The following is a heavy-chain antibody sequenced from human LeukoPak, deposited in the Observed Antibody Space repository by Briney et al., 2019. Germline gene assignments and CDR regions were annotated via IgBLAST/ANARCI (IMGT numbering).Heavy chain of an antibody. CDR2: VHYSGTT. V-gene: IGHV4-39*07. CDR1: GDSISSSTYY. D-gene: IGHD6-13*01. CDR3: ASHSGLWQQLGVFQH. J-gene: IGHJ1*01. Sequence: SETLSLTCSVSGDSISSSTYYWGWIRQPPGKGLEWIGSVHYSGTTYYNPSLKSRVTISVDTSKNQFSLRLSSVTAADTAVYYCASHSGLWQQLGVFQHWGQGTLVTVSS.